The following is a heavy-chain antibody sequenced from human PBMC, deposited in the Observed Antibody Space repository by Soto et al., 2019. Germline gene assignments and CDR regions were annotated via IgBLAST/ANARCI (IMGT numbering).Heavy chain of an antibody. V-gene: IGHV3-23*01. J-gene: IGHJ4*02. D-gene: IGHD4-17*01. CDR3: ANVYGDYLPVPVGY. CDR2: ISGSGGST. CDR1: GFTFSSYA. Sequence: EVQLLESGGGLVQPGGSLRLSCAASGFTFSSYAMSWVRQAPGKGLEWVSAISGSGGSTYYSDSVKGRFTISRDNSKNTLYLQINSLIAEDTAVYYCANVYGDYLPVPVGYWGQGTLVTVSS.